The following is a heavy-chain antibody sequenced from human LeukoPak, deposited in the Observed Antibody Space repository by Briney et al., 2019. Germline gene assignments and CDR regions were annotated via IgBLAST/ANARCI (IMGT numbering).Heavy chain of an antibody. CDR2: IKPDGNEK. CDR1: GFTLTTYW. J-gene: IGHJ4*02. D-gene: IGHD4-17*01. CDR3: ATTSRTVTGLDY. Sequence: GGSLRLSCTASGFTLTTYWLTWVRQAPGKWLEWVANIKPDGNEKYYVDSVKGRFTISRDNAENSLYLQMNSPTAEDTAIYYCATTSRTVTGLDYWGQGTLVTVSS. V-gene: IGHV3-7*01.